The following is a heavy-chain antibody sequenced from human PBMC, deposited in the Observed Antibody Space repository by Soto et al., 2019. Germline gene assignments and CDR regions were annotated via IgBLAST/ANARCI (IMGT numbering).Heavy chain of an antibody. D-gene: IGHD5-18*01. Sequence: SETLSLTCAVYGGSFSGYYLSWIRQPPGKGLEWIGEINHSGSTNYNPSLKSRVTISVDTSKNQFSLKLSSVTAADTAVYYCARGRMLWSYYYGMDVWGQGTTVTVSS. CDR1: GGSFSGYY. CDR3: ARGRMLWSYYYGMDV. CDR2: INHSGST. J-gene: IGHJ6*02. V-gene: IGHV4-34*01.